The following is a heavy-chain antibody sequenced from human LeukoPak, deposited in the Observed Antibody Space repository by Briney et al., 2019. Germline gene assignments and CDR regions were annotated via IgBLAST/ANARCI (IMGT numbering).Heavy chain of an antibody. Sequence: PGRSLRLSCAASGFSFSGSGMHWVRQAPGKGLEWVALIWYDGSTKFYADSVKGRFTISRDNSENTLYLQMTSLRDEDTAVYFCARDRVGYGDYSFDCWGQGTLVTVSS. CDR1: GFSFSGSG. CDR2: IWYDGSTK. D-gene: IGHD4-17*01. CDR3: ARDRVGYGDYSFDC. J-gene: IGHJ4*02. V-gene: IGHV3-33*01.